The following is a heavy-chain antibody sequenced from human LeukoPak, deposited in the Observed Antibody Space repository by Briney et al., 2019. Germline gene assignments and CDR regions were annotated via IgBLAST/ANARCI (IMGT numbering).Heavy chain of an antibody. D-gene: IGHD5-18*01. J-gene: IGHJ4*02. CDR2: IRYDGSNK. Sequence: PGGSLRLSCAASGFTFSSYGMHWVRQAPGKGLEWVAFIRYDGSNKYYADSVKGRFTISRDNAKNSLYLQMNSLRAEDMALYYCAKDFGAWIQLTYFDYWGQGTLVTVSS. CDR1: GFTFSSYG. CDR3: AKDFGAWIQLTYFDY. V-gene: IGHV3-30*02.